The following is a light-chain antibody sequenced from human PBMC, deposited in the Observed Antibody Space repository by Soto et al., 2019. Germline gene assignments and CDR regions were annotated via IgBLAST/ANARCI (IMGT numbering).Light chain of an antibody. CDR1: QSVADRY. Sequence: IVLTQSPGTLSLSPGERATLSCWASQSVADRYLAWYQQKPGQPPKLLIYGASSRATGCPDRFRGSGSGTDFTLTISSLVPEDFAVYYCQQYGTSTGTFGQGTKVEVK. J-gene: IGKJ1*01. V-gene: IGKV3-20*01. CDR3: QQYGTSTGT. CDR2: GAS.